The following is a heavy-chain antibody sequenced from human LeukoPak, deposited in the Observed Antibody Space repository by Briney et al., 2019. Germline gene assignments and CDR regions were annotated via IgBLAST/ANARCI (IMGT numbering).Heavy chain of an antibody. D-gene: IGHD3-10*01. V-gene: IGHV3-7*04. CDR2: IKHDGSEK. Sequence: GGSLRLSCAASGFTLSRYWMSWVRQAPGKGPEWVANIKHDGSEKYYVDSVKGRFTIPRDNAKNSLYLQMNSLRGEDTAVYYCARDRDYYNYFEYWGQGTLVTVSS. CDR3: ARDRDYYNYFEY. J-gene: IGHJ4*02. CDR1: GFTLSRYW.